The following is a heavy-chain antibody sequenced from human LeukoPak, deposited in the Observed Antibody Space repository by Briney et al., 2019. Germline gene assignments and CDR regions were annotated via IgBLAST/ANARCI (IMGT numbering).Heavy chain of an antibody. Sequence: SETLSLTCTVSGGSISSYYWSWIRQPPGKGLECIGYIFYSGSTNYSPSLKSRVAISVDTSENQFSLKLSSVTAADTAVYYCASLPYSNFDYWGQGTLVTVSS. D-gene: IGHD2-21*01. J-gene: IGHJ4*02. V-gene: IGHV4-59*01. CDR2: IFYSGST. CDR1: GGSISSYY. CDR3: ASLPYSNFDY.